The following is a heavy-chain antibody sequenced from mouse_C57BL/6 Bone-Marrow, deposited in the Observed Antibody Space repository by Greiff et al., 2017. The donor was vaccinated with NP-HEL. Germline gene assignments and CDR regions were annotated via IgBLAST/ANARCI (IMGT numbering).Heavy chain of an antibody. CDR2: IWTGGGT. J-gene: IGHJ4*01. V-gene: IGHV2-9-1*01. D-gene: IGHD2-10*02. CDR3: AREGYGNYVDYAMDY. CDR1: GFSLTSYA. Sequence: VQRVESGPGLVAPSQSLSITCTVSGFSLTSYAISWVRQPPGKGLEWLGVIWTGGGTNYNSALKSRLSISKDNSKSQVFLKMNSLQTDDTARYYCAREGYGNYVDYAMDYWGQGTSVTVSS.